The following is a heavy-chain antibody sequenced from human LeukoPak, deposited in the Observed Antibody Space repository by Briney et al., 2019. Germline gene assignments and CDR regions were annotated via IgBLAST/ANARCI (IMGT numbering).Heavy chain of an antibody. CDR1: GFTFSSYA. CDR3: AREHCGGDCALDGGFDY. Sequence: GGSLRLSCAASGFTFSSYAMHWVRQAPGKGLEWVAVISYDGSNKYYADSVKGRFTISRDNSKNTLYLQMNSLRAEDTAVYYCAREHCGGDCALDGGFDYWGQGTLVTVSS. CDR2: ISYDGSNK. D-gene: IGHD2-21*02. V-gene: IGHV3-30-3*01. J-gene: IGHJ4*02.